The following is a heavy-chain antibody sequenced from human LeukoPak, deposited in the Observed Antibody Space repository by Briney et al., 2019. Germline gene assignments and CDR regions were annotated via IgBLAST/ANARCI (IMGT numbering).Heavy chain of an antibody. J-gene: IGHJ4*02. CDR1: GYTFTSYD. V-gene: IGHV1-8*03. CDR3: ARGSGSYYDNLDY. CDR2: MNPNSGNT. Sequence: ASVKASCKASGYTFTSYDINWVRQATGQGLEWMGWMNPNSGNTGYAQKFQGRVTITRNTSISTAYMELSSLRSEDTAVYYCARGSGSYYDNLDYWGQGTLVTVSS. D-gene: IGHD1-26*01.